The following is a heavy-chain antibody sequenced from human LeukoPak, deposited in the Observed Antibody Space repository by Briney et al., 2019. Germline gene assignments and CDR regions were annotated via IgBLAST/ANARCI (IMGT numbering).Heavy chain of an antibody. D-gene: IGHD3-3*01. CDR2: INHSGST. CDR1: GGSFSGYY. V-gene: IGHV4-34*01. CDR3: ARLSKIRNRLNWSGYWYYFDY. Sequence: SETLSLTCAVYGGSFSGYYWSWIRQPPGKGLEWIGEINHSGSTNYNPSLKSRVTISVDTSKNQFSLKLSSVTAADTAVYYCARLSKIRNRLNWSGYWYYFDYWGQGTLVTVSS. J-gene: IGHJ4*02.